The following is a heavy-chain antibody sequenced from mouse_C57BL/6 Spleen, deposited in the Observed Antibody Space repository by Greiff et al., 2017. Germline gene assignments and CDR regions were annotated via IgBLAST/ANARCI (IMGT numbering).Heavy chain of an antibody. D-gene: IGHD2-4*01. CDR3: ARHDYDYGPGFAY. J-gene: IGHJ3*01. CDR2: ISSGGSYT. V-gene: IGHV5-6*01. CDR1: GFTFSSYG. Sequence: EVMLVESGGDLVKPGGSLKLSCAASGFTFSSYGMSWVRQTPDKRLEWVATISSGGSYTYYPDSVKGRFTISRDNAKNTLYLQRSSLKSEDTAMYYCARHDYDYGPGFAYWGQGTLVTVSA.